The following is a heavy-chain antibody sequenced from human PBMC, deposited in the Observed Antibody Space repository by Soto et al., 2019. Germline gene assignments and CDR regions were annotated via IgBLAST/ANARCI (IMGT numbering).Heavy chain of an antibody. V-gene: IGHV1-2*02. J-gene: IGHJ6*01. CDR3: ARERFQVISDGMDV. Sequence: GSVKVSDKASGYPFTGYYFHWVREAPGQGLEWMGWIDPETGGTSYAQKFQGRVTLSRDTSINTAYLELSSLRFDDAAVYFCARERFQVISDGMDVWGQGTTVTVSS. D-gene: IGHD2-21*01. CDR1: GYPFTGYY. CDR2: IDPETGGT.